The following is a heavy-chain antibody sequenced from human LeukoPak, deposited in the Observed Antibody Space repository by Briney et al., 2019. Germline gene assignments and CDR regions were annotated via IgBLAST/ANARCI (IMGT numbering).Heavy chain of an antibody. V-gene: IGHV1-69*01. CDR2: IIPIFGTA. CDR3: ARVPTIVPVYNWFDP. Sequence: GSSVKVSCKASGGTFSSYAISWVRQAPGQGLEWMGGIIPIFGTANYAQKFQGRVTITADESTSTAYMELSSLRSEDTAVYYCARVPTIVPVYNWFDPWGQGTLVTVYS. D-gene: IGHD2-2*01. J-gene: IGHJ5*02. CDR1: GGTFSSYA.